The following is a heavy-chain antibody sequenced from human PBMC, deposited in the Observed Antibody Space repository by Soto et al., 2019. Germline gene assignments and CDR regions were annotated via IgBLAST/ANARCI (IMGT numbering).Heavy chain of an antibody. CDR3: ARDPEGGDFDY. CDR1: GFTVSSDY. Sequence: PGGSLRLSCAASGFTVSSDYMSWVRQAPGKGLEWVSVIYSGGTTYYADSVKGRFTISRHNSKNTLYLQMNSLRAEDTAVYYCARDPEGGDFDYWGQGTLVTVSS. D-gene: IGHD4-17*01. J-gene: IGHJ4*02. V-gene: IGHV3-53*01. CDR2: IYSGGTT.